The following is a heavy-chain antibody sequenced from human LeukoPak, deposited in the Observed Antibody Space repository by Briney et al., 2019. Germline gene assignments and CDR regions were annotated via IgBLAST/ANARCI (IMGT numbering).Heavy chain of an antibody. V-gene: IGHV3-23*01. CDR2: ISGSGGST. J-gene: IGHJ4*02. Sequence: GSLRLSCAASGFTFISYAMSWVRQALAKGLEWVSVISGSGGSTYYADSVKGRFTISRDNSKNTLYLQMNSLRAEDTAVYYCAKAGPRKDYEVDYWGEGTLVTVSS. CDR1: GFTFISYA. D-gene: IGHD4-17*01. CDR3: AKAGPRKDYEVDY.